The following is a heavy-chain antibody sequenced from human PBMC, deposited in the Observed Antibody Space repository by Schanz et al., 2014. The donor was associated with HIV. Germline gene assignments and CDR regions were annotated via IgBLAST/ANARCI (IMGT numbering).Heavy chain of an antibody. CDR2: IKTDGSEQ. D-gene: IGHD1-1*01. J-gene: IGHJ5*02. CDR3: ARENWDVAIGYS. Sequence: EVQLVESGGGLVQPGGSLRLSCAASGFIFRNFWMTWVRQVPGKGLEWVAHIKTDGSEQRYVDSVKGRFTISRDNAKNSVYLPMNSLRGEDTAVYYCARENWDVAIGYSWGQGVLVIVSA. CDR1: GFIFRNFW. V-gene: IGHV3-7*01.